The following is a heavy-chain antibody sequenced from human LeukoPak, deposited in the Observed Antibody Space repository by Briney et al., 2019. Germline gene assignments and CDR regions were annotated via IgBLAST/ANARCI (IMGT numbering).Heavy chain of an antibody. CDR3: ARDVGLWDIVVVPAARDAFDI. CDR1: GFTFSSYS. CDR2: ISSSSSYI. D-gene: IGHD2-2*01. Sequence: GGSLRLSCAASGFTFSSYSMNWVRQAPGKGLEWVSSISSSSSYIYYADSVKGRFTISRDNAKNSLYLQMNSLRAEDTAVYYRARDVGLWDIVVVPAARDAFDIWGQGTMVTVSS. V-gene: IGHV3-21*01. J-gene: IGHJ3*02.